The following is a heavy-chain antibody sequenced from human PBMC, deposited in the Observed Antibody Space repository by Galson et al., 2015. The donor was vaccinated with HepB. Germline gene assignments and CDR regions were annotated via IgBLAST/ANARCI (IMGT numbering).Heavy chain of an antibody. V-gene: IGHV4-4*02. CDR2: IYHSGTA. D-gene: IGHD2-2*01. CDR3: ARHVGVPGTRGFDY. CDR1: GGSISSGNW. J-gene: IGHJ4*02. Sequence: LSLTCAVSGGSISSGNWWSWVRQPPGKGLEWIGEIYHSGTANYNPSLESRGTMSLDKSKNQISLKVTSVTAADTAVYYCARHVGVPGTRGFDYWGQGTPVTVSA.